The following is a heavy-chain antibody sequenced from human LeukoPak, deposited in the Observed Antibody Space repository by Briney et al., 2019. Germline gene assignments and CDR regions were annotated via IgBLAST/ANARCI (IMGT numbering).Heavy chain of an antibody. V-gene: IGHV3-21*01. J-gene: IGHJ6*02. CDR2: ISSSNSYI. CDR3: ARAYSSSLGMDV. CDR1: GFTFSSYS. D-gene: IGHD6-6*01. Sequence: PGGSLRLSCAASGFTFSSYSMNWVRQAQGKGLEWVSSISSSNSYIYYRDSVKGRFTISRDNAKNSLYLQMNSLRAEDTAVYYCARAYSSSLGMDVWGQGTTVTVSS.